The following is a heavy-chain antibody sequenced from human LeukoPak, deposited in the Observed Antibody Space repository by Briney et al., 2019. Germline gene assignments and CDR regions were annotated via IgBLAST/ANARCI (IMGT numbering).Heavy chain of an antibody. V-gene: IGHV3-21*01. CDR2: ISSTSNYI. Sequence: GGSLRLSCAASGFTFSSYSMSWVRQAPGTGLEWVSSISSTSNYIFYADSVKGRFTISRDNAKNSLYLQMNSLRAEDTAVYYCARDQSRGDYWGQGTLVTVSS. D-gene: IGHD3-16*01. CDR3: ARDQSRGDY. J-gene: IGHJ4*02. CDR1: GFTFSSYS.